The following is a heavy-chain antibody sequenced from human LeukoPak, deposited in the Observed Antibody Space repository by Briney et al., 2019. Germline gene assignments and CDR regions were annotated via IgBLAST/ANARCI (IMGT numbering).Heavy chain of an antibody. CDR3: ARVHDYVKRLNP. D-gene: IGHD4-17*01. Sequence: SETLSLTCTVSGGSISSGSHHWGWFRQSPGKGLEWIGYIYYSGSTNYNPSLKSRVTISVDTSKNQFSLKLNSVTAADTAMYYCARVHDYVKRLNPWGQGTLVTVSS. V-gene: IGHV4-61*01. CDR1: GGSISSGSHH. CDR2: IYYSGST. J-gene: IGHJ5*02.